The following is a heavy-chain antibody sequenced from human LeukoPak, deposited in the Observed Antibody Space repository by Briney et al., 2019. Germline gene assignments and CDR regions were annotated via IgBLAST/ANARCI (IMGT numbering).Heavy chain of an antibody. CDR3: AKDGYYDFWSGYYDHLDY. V-gene: IGHV3-23*01. CDR2: ISGSGGST. CDR1: GFTFSSYA. J-gene: IGHJ4*02. D-gene: IGHD3-3*01. Sequence: GGCLRLSCAASGFTFSSYAMSWVRQAPGKGPEWVSAISGSGGSTYYADSVKGRFTISRDNSKNTLYLQMNNLRAEDTAVYYCAKDGYYDFWSGYYDHLDYWGQGTLVTVSS.